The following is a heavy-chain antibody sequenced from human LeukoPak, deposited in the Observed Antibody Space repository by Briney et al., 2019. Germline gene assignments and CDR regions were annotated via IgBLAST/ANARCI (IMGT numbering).Heavy chain of an antibody. J-gene: IGHJ4*02. D-gene: IGHD6-19*01. Sequence: ASVKVSCKASGYTFTGYYMHWVRQAPGQGLEWMRWINPNSGGTNYAQKFQGRVTMTRDTSISTAYMELSRLRSDDTAVYYCARRAVAGTGFDYWGQGTLVTVSS. CDR3: ARRAVAGTGFDY. CDR1: GYTFTGYY. V-gene: IGHV1-2*02. CDR2: INPNSGGT.